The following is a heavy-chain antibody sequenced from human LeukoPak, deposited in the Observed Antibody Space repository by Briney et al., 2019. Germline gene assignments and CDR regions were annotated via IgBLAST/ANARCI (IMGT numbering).Heavy chain of an antibody. D-gene: IGHD2-21*02. J-gene: IGHJ4*02. CDR1: GGTFSSYA. Sequence: ASVKVSCKASGGTFSSYAISWVRQAPGQGLEWMGRIIPILGIANYAQKFRGRVTITADKSTSTAYMELSSLRSEDTAVYYCAREHAYCGGDCYPSPFDYWGQGTLVTVSS. V-gene: IGHV1-69*04. CDR2: IIPILGIA. CDR3: AREHAYCGGDCYPSPFDY.